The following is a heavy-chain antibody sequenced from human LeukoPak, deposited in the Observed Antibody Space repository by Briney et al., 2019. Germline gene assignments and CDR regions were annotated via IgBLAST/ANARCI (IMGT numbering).Heavy chain of an antibody. V-gene: IGHV1-69*13. J-gene: IGHJ5*02. CDR2: IIPIFGTA. CDR1: GGTFSSYA. D-gene: IGHD3-10*01. CDR3: ARDGGSGSYPNWFDP. Sequence: ASVKVSCKASGGTFSSYAISWVRQAPGQGLEWMGGIIPIFGTANYAQKFQGRVTITADESSSTAYMELSSLRSEDTAVYYCARDGGSGSYPNWFDPWGQGTLGTVSS.